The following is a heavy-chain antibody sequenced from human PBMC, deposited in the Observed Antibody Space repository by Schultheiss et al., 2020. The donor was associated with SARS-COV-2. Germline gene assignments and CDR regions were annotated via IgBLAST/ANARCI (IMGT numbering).Heavy chain of an antibody. D-gene: IGHD1-26*01. CDR1: GGSISSSNW. V-gene: IGHV4-4*02. Sequence: SETLSLTCAVSGGSISSSNWWSWVRQPPGKGLEWIGEINHSGSTNYNPSLKSRVTLSVDTSKNQFSLKLSSVTAADTAVYYCAREGRYYPAPRRYYYYMDVWGKGTTVTVSS. J-gene: IGHJ6*03. CDR3: AREGRYYPAPRRYYYYMDV. CDR2: INHSGST.